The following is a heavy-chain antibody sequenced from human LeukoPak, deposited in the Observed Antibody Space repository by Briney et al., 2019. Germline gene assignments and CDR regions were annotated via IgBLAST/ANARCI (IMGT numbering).Heavy chain of an antibody. D-gene: IGHD3-22*01. CDR1: GDSISSNY. J-gene: IGHJ4*02. CDR2: IDYSGST. Sequence: SETLSLTCTVSGDSISSNYWSWVRQSPGKGLEWIAYIDYSGSTNYNPSLKSRVTISVDTSKNQFSLKLSSVTAADTAVYYCARGDYYYDSSGYYILDYWGQGTLVTVSS. V-gene: IGHV4-59*01. CDR3: ARGDYYYDSSGYYILDY.